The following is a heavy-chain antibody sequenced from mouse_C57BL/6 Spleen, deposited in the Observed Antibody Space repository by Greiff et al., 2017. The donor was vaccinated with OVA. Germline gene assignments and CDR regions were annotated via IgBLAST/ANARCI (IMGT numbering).Heavy chain of an antibody. V-gene: IGHV1-22*01. CDR2: INPNNGGT. CDR3: ARDASYFDY. CDR1: GYTFTDYN. Sequence: EVQLQQSGPELVKPGASVKMSCKASGYTFTDYNMHWVKQSHGKSLEWIGYINPNNGGTSYNQKFKGKATLTVNKYSSTAYMELRNLASEDSAVYYCARDASYFDYWGQGTTLTVSS. J-gene: IGHJ2*01.